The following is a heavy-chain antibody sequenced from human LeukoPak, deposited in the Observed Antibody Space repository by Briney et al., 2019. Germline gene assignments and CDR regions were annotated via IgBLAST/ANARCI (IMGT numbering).Heavy chain of an antibody. CDR3: ARAVPYYYYMDV. V-gene: IGHV4-34*01. Sequence: SETLSLTCTVSGGSISSYYWSWIRQPPGKGLEWIGEINHSGSTNYNPSLKSRVTISVDTSKNQFSLKLSSVTAADTAVYYCARAVPYYYYMDVWGKGTTVTVSS. J-gene: IGHJ6*03. CDR1: GGSISSYY. CDR2: INHSGST.